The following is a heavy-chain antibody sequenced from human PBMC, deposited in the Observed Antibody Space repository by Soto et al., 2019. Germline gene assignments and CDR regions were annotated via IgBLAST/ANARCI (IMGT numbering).Heavy chain of an antibody. CDR3: ARDVNMEQEWLQSEFDY. D-gene: IGHD5-12*01. V-gene: IGHV3-33*01. CDR1: GFTLSRYD. Sequence: QVQLVESGGGVVQPGRSLRLSCAASGFTLSRYDMYWVRQAPGKGLEWVAVTWYDESKTYYGESVKGRFTISRDNSKNTVYLQMDSLRVEDTAVYDCARDVNMEQEWLQSEFDYWGQGTLVTVSS. CDR2: TWYDESKT. J-gene: IGHJ4*02.